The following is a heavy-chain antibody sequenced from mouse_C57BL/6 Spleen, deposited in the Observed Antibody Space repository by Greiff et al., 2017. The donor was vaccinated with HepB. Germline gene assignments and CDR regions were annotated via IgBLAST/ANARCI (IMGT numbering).Heavy chain of an antibody. V-gene: IGHV2-9-1*01. J-gene: IGHJ4*01. Sequence: VKLMESGPGLVAPSQSLSITCTVSGFSLTSYAISWVRQPPGKGLEWLGVIWTGGGTNYNSALKSRLSISKDNSKSQVFLKMNSLQTDDTARYYCARVYGSSFYAMDYWGQGTSVTVSS. CDR2: IWTGGGT. CDR3: ARVYGSSFYAMDY. CDR1: GFSLTSYA. D-gene: IGHD1-1*01.